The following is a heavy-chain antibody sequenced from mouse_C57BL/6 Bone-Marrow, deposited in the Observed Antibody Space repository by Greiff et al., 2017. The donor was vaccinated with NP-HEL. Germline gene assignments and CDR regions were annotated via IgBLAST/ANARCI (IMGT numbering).Heavy chain of an antibody. CDR2: INYDGSST. D-gene: IGHD1-1*01. Sequence: EVKVVESEGGLVQPGSSMKLSCTASGFTFSDYYMAWVRQVPEKGLEWVANINYDGSSTYYLDSLKSRFIISRDNAKNILYLQMSSLKSEDTATYYCARDDPITTDAMDYWGQGTSVTVSS. V-gene: IGHV5-16*01. CDR1: GFTFSDYY. CDR3: ARDDPITTDAMDY. J-gene: IGHJ4*01.